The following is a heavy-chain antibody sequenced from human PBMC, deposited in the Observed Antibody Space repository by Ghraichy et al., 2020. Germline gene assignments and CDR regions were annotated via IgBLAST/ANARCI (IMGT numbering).Heavy chain of an antibody. D-gene: IGHD3-22*01. CDR2: INSDGSST. CDR3: AKTYYYDSSGYQFFDY. Sequence: GESLNISCAASGFTFSSYWMHWVRQAPGKGLVWVSRINSDGSSTSYADSVKGRFTISRDNAKNTLYLQMNSLRAEDTAVYYCAKTYYYDSSGYQFFDYWGQGTLVTVSS. CDR1: GFTFSSYW. V-gene: IGHV3-74*01. J-gene: IGHJ4*02.